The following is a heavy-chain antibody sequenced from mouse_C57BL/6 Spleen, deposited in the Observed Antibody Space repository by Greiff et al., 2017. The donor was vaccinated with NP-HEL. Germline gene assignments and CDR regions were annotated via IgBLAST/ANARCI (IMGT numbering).Heavy chain of an antibody. D-gene: IGHD2-3*01. CDR3: ARLDVYYFAY. CDR2: IDPSDSYT. J-gene: IGHJ3*01. Sequence: VQLQQPGAELVMPGASVKLSCKASGYTFTSYWMHWVKQRPGQGLEWIGEIDPSDSYTNYNQKFKGKSTLTVDKSSSTAYMQLSSLPSEDSAVSYCARLDVYYFAYWGQGTLVTVSA. V-gene: IGHV1-69*01. CDR1: GYTFTSYW.